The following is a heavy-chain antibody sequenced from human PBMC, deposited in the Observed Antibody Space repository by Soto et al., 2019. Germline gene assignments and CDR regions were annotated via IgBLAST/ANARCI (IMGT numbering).Heavy chain of an antibody. CDR3: ARSRYCSSTSCYARSTHYFDY. CDR1: GGTFSSYA. Sequence: QVQLVQSGAEVKKPGSSVKVSCKASGGTFSSYAISWVRQAPGQGLEWMGGIIPIFGTANYAQKFQGRVTITADESTSTAYMELSSPRSEDTAVYYCARSRYCSSTSCYARSTHYFDYWGQGTLVTVSS. CDR2: IIPIFGTA. V-gene: IGHV1-69*01. D-gene: IGHD2-2*01. J-gene: IGHJ4*02.